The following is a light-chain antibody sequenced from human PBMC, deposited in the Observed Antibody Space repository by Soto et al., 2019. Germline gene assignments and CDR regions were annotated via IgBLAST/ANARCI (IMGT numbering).Light chain of an antibody. J-gene: IGKJ1*01. V-gene: IGKV3-20*01. CDR2: GAS. CDR3: QQYGSSPPT. CDR1: QSVSSSY. Sequence: ELVLTQSPGTLSLSPGERATLSCRASQSVSSSYLAWYQQKPGQAPRLLIYGASSRSTCIPDRFSGSGSGTDFTLTISRLEPEDFAVYYCQQYGSSPPTFGQGTKVEIK.